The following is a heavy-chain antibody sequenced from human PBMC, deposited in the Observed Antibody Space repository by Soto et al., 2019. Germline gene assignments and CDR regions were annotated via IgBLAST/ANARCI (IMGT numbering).Heavy chain of an antibody. V-gene: IGHV1-69*13. Sequence: SVEVSCKASGGTFSSYAISWVRQAPGQGLEWMGGIIPIFGTANYAQKFQGRVTITADESTSTAYMELSSLRSEDTAVYYCARDRGIVGATKYYYGMDVWGQGTTVTVSS. CDR3: ARDRGIVGATKYYYGMDV. D-gene: IGHD1-26*01. CDR2: IIPIFGTA. J-gene: IGHJ6*02. CDR1: GGTFSSYA.